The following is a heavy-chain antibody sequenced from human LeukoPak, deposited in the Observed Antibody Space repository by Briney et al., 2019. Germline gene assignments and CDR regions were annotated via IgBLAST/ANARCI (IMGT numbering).Heavy chain of an antibody. V-gene: IGHV3-23*01. D-gene: IGHD3-3*02. CDR1: GFTFSSYA. CDR2: ISNSGVST. J-gene: IGHJ4*02. CDR3: AKYKISTVTVDY. Sequence: GGSLRPSCAASGFTFSSYAMSWVRQAPGKGLEWVSVISNSGVSTYYADSVKGQFTISRDNPKNTLYLQMNSLRAEDTAVYYCAKYKISTVTVDYWGQGTLVTVSS.